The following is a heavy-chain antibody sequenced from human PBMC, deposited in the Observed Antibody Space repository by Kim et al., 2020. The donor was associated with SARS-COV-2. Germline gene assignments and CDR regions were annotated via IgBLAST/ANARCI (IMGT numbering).Heavy chain of an antibody. CDR1: GYSISSGYY. J-gene: IGHJ4*02. CDR3: ASWGWFGELLYQNQFFDY. V-gene: IGHV4-38-2*02. Sequence: SETLSLTCTVSGYSISSGYYWGWIRQPPGKGLEWIGSIYHSGSTYYNPSLKSRVTISVDTSKNQFSLKLSSVTAADTAVYYCASWGWFGELLYQNQFFDYWDQGTLVTVSS. D-gene: IGHD3-10*01. CDR2: IYHSGST.